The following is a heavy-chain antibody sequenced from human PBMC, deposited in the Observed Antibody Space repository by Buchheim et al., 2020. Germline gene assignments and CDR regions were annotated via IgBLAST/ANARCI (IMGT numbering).Heavy chain of an antibody. J-gene: IGHJ4*02. Sequence: QVQLQESGPGLVKPSETLSLTCTVSGGSISSYYWSWIRQAPGKGLEWIGYIYYSGSTNYNSSLKSRVTISVDTSKNQFSLMLSSVTAADTAVYYCARGPYGSGSYSVWGQGTL. CDR1: GGSISSYY. CDR2: IYYSGST. D-gene: IGHD3-10*01. CDR3: ARGPYGSGSYSV. V-gene: IGHV4-59*01.